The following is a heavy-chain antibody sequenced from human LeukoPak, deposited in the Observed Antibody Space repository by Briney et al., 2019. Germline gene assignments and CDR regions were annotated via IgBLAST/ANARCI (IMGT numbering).Heavy chain of an antibody. CDR3: TRDLPYYYDRSGPDY. CDR2: IRSKAYGGTT. V-gene: IGHV3-49*04. J-gene: IGHJ4*02. D-gene: IGHD3-22*01. CDR1: GFTFGDYT. Sequence: GGSLRLSCTASGFTFGDYTMSWVRQAPGKGLEWVGFIRSKAYGGTTEYAASVQGRFTISRDDSKNIASLQMNSLKTEDTAVYFCTRDLPYYYDRSGPDYWGQGTLVTVSS.